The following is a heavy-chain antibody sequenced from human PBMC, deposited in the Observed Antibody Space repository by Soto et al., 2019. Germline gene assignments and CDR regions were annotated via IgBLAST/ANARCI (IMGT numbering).Heavy chain of an antibody. D-gene: IGHD2-15*01. CDR1: GFTFSSYA. J-gene: IGHJ4*02. Sequence: EVQLLESGGGLVQPGGSLRLSCAASGFTFSSYAMSWVRQAPGKGLEWVSAISGSGGSTYYADSVKGRFTISRDNSKNTLYLQMNSLIAEDTAVYYCAKERLIVVVVAATEHYFDYWGQGTLVTVSS. CDR2: ISGSGGST. CDR3: AKERLIVVVVAATEHYFDY. V-gene: IGHV3-23*01.